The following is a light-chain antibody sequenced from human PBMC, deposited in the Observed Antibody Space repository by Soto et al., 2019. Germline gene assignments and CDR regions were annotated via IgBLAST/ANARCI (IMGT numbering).Light chain of an antibody. J-gene: IGLJ2*01. CDR3: SSYAPTTIL. CDR2: EVA. CDR1: SSDVGTNTY. V-gene: IGLV2-8*01. Sequence: QSALTQPPSASGSPGQSVTISCTGTSSDVGTNTYVSWYQKHPGKAPKLIIYEVAKRPSGVPDRFSGSKSGNTASLTVSGLQAADEAEYYCSSYAPTTILFGGGTKLTVL.